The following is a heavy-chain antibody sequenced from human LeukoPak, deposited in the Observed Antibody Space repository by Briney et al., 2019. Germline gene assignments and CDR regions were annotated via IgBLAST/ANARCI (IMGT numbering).Heavy chain of an antibody. CDR3: ARLRSPGDFDY. J-gene: IGHJ4*02. Sequence: SETLSLTCAVYGGSFSGYYWSWIRQPPGKGLEWIGEINHSGSTNYNPSLKSRVTISVDTSKNQFSLKLSSVTAADTAMYYCARLRSPGDFDYWGQGTLVTVSS. CDR1: GGSFSGYY. CDR2: INHSGST. V-gene: IGHV4-34*01. D-gene: IGHD1-26*01.